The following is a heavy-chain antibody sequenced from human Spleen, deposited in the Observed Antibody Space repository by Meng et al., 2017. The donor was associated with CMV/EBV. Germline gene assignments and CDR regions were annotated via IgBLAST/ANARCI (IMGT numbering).Heavy chain of an antibody. CDR3: ARDGIAAAGLDY. D-gene: IGHD6-13*01. CDR1: GYSISSGYY. J-gene: IGHJ4*02. Sequence: GSLRLSCTVSGYSISSGYYWGWIRQPPGKGLEWIGSIYHSGNTSYNPSLKSRVTISVDTSKNQFSLKLSSVTAADTAVYYCARDGIAAAGLDYWGQGTLVTVSS. CDR2: IYHSGNT. V-gene: IGHV4-38-2*02.